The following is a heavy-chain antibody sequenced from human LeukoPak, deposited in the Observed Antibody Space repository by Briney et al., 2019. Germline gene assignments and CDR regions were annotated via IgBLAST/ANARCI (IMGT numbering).Heavy chain of an antibody. D-gene: IGHD6-19*01. CDR2: IKQDGSEK. V-gene: IGHV3-7*01. CDR1: GFTFSSYW. CDR3: AREASSGWYEADY. Sequence: GGSLRLSCAASGFTFSSYWMSWVRQAPGKGLEWVANIKQDGSEKYYVDSVKGRFTISRDNAKNTLYLQMNSLRAEDTAVYYCAREASSGWYEADYWGQGTLVTVSS. J-gene: IGHJ4*02.